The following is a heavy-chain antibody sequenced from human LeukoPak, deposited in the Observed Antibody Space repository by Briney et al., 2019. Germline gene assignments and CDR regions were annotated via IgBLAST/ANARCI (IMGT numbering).Heavy chain of an antibody. CDR3: ARLSGIAAAGEDY. V-gene: IGHV1-2*02. Sequence: ASVKVSCKASGYTFTGYYMHWVRQAPGQGLEWMGWINPNSGGTNYAQKFQGRVTMTRDTSISTAYMELSWLRSDDTAVYYCARLSGIAAAGEDYWGQGTLVTVFS. CDR1: GYTFTGYY. D-gene: IGHD6-13*01. J-gene: IGHJ4*02. CDR2: INPNSGGT.